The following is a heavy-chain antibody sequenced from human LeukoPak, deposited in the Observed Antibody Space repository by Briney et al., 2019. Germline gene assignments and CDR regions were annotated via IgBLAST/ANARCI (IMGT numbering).Heavy chain of an antibody. CDR2: ISYDGSNK. CDR3: ARTRARYCSGGSCSSRPMDY. J-gene: IGHJ4*02. V-gene: IGHV3-30-3*01. Sequence: GGSLRLSCAASGFTFSSYAMHWVRQAPGKGLEWVAVISYDGSNKYYADSVKGRFTISRDNSKNTLYLQMNSLRAEDTAVYYCARTRARYCSGGSCSSRPMDYRGQGTLVADPS. D-gene: IGHD2-15*01. CDR1: GFTFSSYA.